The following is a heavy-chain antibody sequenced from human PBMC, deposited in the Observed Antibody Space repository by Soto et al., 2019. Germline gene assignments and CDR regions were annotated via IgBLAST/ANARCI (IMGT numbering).Heavy chain of an antibody. CDR2: IFYSGRT. V-gene: IGHV4-59*01. CDR3: ARGAADTAMVDS. Sequence: QVHLQESGPGLVKASETLSLTCTVSGGSIRSYYWTWIRQPPGKGLEWLGYIFYSGRTFYNPSLQRRVTISLHTSKSQFSLQLTSVTAADTAVDYCARGAADTAMVDSWGQGTLVTVSS. CDR1: GGSIRSYY. J-gene: IGHJ4*02. D-gene: IGHD5-18*01.